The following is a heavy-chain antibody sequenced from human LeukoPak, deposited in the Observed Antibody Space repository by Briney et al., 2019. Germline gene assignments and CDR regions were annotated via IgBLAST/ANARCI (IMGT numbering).Heavy chain of an antibody. D-gene: IGHD5-18*01. J-gene: IGHJ4*02. CDR2: ISTYNGNT. Sequence: ASVKVSCKSSGYTFTTYGITWVRHAPGQGLEWMAWISTYNGNTNYAQKLQGRVTMTTDTSTSTAYMELRSLRSDDTAMYYCARDRMDTGTYLDYWGQGTLVTVSS. CDR1: GYTFTTYG. V-gene: IGHV1-18*01. CDR3: ARDRMDTGTYLDY.